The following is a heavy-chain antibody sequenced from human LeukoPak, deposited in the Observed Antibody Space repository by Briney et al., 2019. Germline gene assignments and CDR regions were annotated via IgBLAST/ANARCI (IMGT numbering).Heavy chain of an antibody. V-gene: IGHV3-53*05. Sequence: GGSLRLSCAASGFTVSSNYMSWVRQSPGKGLEWVSIIYSGGTTYYADSVKGRFTISRDNSKNTLYLQMNSLRAEDTAVYYCAKDSGDYWGQGSLVTVSS. CDR3: AKDSGDY. J-gene: IGHJ4*02. CDR2: IYSGGTT. CDR1: GFTVSSNY. D-gene: IGHD3-10*01.